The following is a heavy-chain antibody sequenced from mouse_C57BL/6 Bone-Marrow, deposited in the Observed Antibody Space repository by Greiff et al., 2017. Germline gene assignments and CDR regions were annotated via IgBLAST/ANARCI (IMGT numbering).Heavy chain of an antibody. CDR3: TRRWLLYFDY. CDR1: GYTFTDYE. Sequence: VQLQQSGAELVRPGASVTLSCKASGYTFTDYELHWVKQTPVHGLEWIGAIDPETGGTASNQKFKGKAILTADKSSSTAYMGRRSLTSEDSAVYYCTRRWLLYFDYWGQGTTLTVSS. D-gene: IGHD2-3*01. J-gene: IGHJ2*01. CDR2: IDPETGGT. V-gene: IGHV1-15*01.